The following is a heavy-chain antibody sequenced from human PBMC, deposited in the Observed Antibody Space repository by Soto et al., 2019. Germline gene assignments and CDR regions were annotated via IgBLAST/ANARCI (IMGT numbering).Heavy chain of an antibody. V-gene: IGHV4-39*01. CDR2: IYYSGNT. J-gene: IGHJ4*02. D-gene: IGHD4-17*01. Sequence: PSETLSPTSTVPGGSISRTTYYWAWIRQPTEKGLEWIGSIYYSGNTYYTPSLKSRVTMSVDTSKTPFSLRLKPVTAAHTATYYWGERVVTTGAFWGQRTQVTVSS. CDR1: GGSISRTTYY. CDR3: GERVVTTGAF.